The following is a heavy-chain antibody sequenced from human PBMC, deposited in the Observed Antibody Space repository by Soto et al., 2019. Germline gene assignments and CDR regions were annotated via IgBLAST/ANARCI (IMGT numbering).Heavy chain of an antibody. CDR1: GYTFSRYY. J-gene: IGHJ6*02. D-gene: IGHD3-10*02. CDR2: INPSGYRT. Sequence: QVQLVQSGAEVRKHGASVKVSCKASGYTFSRYYIHWVRQAPGQGPEWMGIINPSGYRTNYAQKFQGRVTMTRDTSKSTVYMELNSLASEDTAVYYCARPMATTGLYMFYGMDVWGQGTMVTVSS. CDR3: ARPMATTGLYMFYGMDV. V-gene: IGHV1-46*01.